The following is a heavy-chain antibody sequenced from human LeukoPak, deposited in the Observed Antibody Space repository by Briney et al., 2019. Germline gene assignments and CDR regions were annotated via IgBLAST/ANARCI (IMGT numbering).Heavy chain of an antibody. CDR3: ARGGYCGGDCYFYY. D-gene: IGHD2-21*02. J-gene: IGHJ4*02. Sequence: SETLSLTCTVSGGSISNYYWSWIRQPAGKGLEWIGRIYTSGTTHYNPSLKSRVTMSVDTSKNQFSLNLSSVTAADTAVYYCARGGYCGGDCYFYYWGQGTLVTVSS. V-gene: IGHV4-4*07. CDR2: IYTSGTT. CDR1: GGSISNYY.